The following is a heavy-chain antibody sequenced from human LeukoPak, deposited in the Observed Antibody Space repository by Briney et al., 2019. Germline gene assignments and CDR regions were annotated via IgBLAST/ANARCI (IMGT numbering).Heavy chain of an antibody. CDR1: RFTFSSYA. D-gene: IGHD6-19*01. V-gene: IGHV3-64D*09. Sequence: GGSLRLSCAASRFTFSSYAVSWVRQAPGKGLEYVSAISSNGGSTYYADSVKGRFTISRDNSKNTLYLQMSSLRAEDTAVYYCVKDLSGWSLARFDYWGQGTLVTVSS. CDR2: ISSNGGST. J-gene: IGHJ4*02. CDR3: VKDLSGWSLARFDY.